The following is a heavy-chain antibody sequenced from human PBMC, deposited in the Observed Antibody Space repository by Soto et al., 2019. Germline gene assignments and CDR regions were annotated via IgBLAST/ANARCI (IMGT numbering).Heavy chain of an antibody. Sequence: ASVKVSCKASGYTFTSYYMHWVRQAPGQGLEWMGWINPNSGGTNYAQKFQGWVTMTRDTSISTAYMELSRLRSDDTAVYYCARDSVRTYSSGWLYYYYGMDVWGQGTTVTVSS. CDR2: INPNSGGT. CDR3: ARDSVRTYSSGWLYYYYGMDV. D-gene: IGHD6-19*01. CDR1: GYTFTSYY. J-gene: IGHJ6*02. V-gene: IGHV1-2*04.